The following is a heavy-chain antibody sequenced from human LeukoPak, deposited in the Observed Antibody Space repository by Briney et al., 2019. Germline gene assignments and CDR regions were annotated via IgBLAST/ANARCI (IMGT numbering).Heavy chain of an antibody. D-gene: IGHD1-26*01. CDR2: IYYSGST. J-gene: IGHJ4*02. CDR3: ARDEVGATGQALDY. V-gene: IGHV4-31*03. CDR1: GGSISSGGYY. Sequence: TLSLTCTVSGGSISSGGYYWSWIRQHPGKGREGFGYIYYSGSTYYNTSLKSRVTISVDTSKNQFSLKLSSVTAADTAVYYCARDEVGATGQALDYWGQGTLVTVSS.